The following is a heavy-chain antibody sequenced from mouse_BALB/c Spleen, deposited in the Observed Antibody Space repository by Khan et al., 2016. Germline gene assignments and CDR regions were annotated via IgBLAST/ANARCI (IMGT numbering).Heavy chain of an antibody. CDR2: ISYSGST. J-gene: IGHJ1*01. Sequence: EVQLQESGPGLVKPSQSLSLTCTVTGYSITSDYAWNWIRQFPGNKLEWMGYISYSGSTSYNPYLKSRISITRDTSKNQFFLQLNSVTTGDTATYYCARAPPRWYFDVWGAGTTVTVSS. CDR1: GYSITSDYA. CDR3: ARAPPRWYFDV. V-gene: IGHV3-2*02.